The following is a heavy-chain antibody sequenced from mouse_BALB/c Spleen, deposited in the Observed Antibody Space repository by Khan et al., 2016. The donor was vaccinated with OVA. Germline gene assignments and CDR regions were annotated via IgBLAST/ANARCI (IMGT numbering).Heavy chain of an antibody. J-gene: IGHJ3*01. CDR2: INPNNGDS. V-gene: IGHV1S81*02. CDR3: ARSGYGNPFAY. Sequence: QVQLQQPGAELVKPGTSVKISCKASGYTFTSYYMYWVKQRPGQGLEWIGGINPNNGDSNFNEKFKSKATLTVDKSSSTAYMQLGILTSEDSEVXYCARSGYGNPFAYWGQGTLVTVSA. D-gene: IGHD2-1*01. CDR1: GYTFTSYY.